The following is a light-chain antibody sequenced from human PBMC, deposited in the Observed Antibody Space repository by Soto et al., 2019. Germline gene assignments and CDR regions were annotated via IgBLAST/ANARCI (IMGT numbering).Light chain of an antibody. CDR3: QQYESLAS. V-gene: IGKV1-33*01. CDR1: QDIDRY. J-gene: IGKJ3*01. CDR2: DAF. Sequence: DLRMTQSPSSLSASVGDRVTITCQASQDIDRYLNWYQQKPGKAPKLLIYDAFRLETGVPPRFSGDGYGTDFTLIIHSLQPVDTGTYYCQQYESLASFGPGTKVDL.